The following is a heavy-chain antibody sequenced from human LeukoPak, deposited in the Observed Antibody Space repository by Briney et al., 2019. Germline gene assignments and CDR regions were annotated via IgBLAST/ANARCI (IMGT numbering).Heavy chain of an antibody. Sequence: GGSLRLSCAASGFTFSSYAMSWVRQAPGKGLEWVSGISGSAGSTYYADSVKGRFTISRDNSRNTLNLQMNSLRAEDTAVYYCAEHDYDYYYYYGMDVWGQGTTVTVSS. V-gene: IGHV3-23*01. CDR3: AEHDYDYYYYYGMDV. D-gene: IGHD4-17*01. CDR2: ISGSAGST. CDR1: GFTFSSYA. J-gene: IGHJ6*02.